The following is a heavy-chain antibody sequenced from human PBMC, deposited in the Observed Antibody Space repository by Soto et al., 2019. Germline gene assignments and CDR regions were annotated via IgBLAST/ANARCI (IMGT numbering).Heavy chain of an antibody. Sequence: PSETLSLTCAVYGGSFSGYYWSWIRQPPGKGLEWIGEINHSGSTNYNPSLKSRVTISVDNAKNSLYLQMDSLRVEDTAVYYCAKDRDIVVVVAASFEYWGQGTLVTVSS. CDR1: GGSFSGYY. J-gene: IGHJ4*02. D-gene: IGHD2-15*01. CDR3: AKDRDIVVVVAASFEY. V-gene: IGHV4-34*01. CDR2: INHSGST.